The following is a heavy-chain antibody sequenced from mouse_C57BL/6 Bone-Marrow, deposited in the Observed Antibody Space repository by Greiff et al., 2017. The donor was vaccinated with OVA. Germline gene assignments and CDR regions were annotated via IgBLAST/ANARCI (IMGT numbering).Heavy chain of an antibody. CDR3: TMAYYSKEFAY. CDR1: GFNIKDYY. CDR2: IDPEDGDT. Sequence: VQLKESGAELVRPGASVKLSCTASGFNIKDYYMPWVKQRPEQGLEWIGRIDPEDGDTEYAPKFQGKATMTADTSSNTAYLQLSSLTSEDTAVYYCTMAYYSKEFAYWGQGTLVTVSA. V-gene: IGHV14-1*01. J-gene: IGHJ3*01. D-gene: IGHD2-5*01.